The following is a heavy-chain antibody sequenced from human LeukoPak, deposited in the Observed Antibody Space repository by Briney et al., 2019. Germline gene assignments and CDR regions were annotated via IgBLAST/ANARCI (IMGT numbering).Heavy chain of an antibody. D-gene: IGHD3-16*01. V-gene: IGHV3-11*06. CDR1: GFTFSDYY. CDR2: ISSSSSYT. J-gene: IGHJ4*02. Sequence: GGSLRLSCAASGFTFSDYYMSWIRQAPGKGLEWVSYISSSSSYTNYADSVKGRFTISRDNAKNSLYLQMNSLRAEDTAVYYCASRGGYEPFDYWGQGTLVTASS. CDR3: ASRGGYEPFDY.